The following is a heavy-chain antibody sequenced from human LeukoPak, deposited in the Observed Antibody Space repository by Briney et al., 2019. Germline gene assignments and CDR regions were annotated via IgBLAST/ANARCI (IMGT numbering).Heavy chain of an antibody. J-gene: IGHJ4*02. CDR1: GGSISSGDYY. D-gene: IGHD3-10*01. Sequence: SETLSLTCTVSGGSISSGDYYWSWIRQPPGKGLEWIGYIYYSGSTYYNPSLKSRVTISVDTSKNQFSLKLSSVTAADTAVYYCARRVARGVPIFDYWGQGTLVTVSS. CDR3: ARRVARGVPIFDY. CDR2: IYYSGST. V-gene: IGHV4-30-4*01.